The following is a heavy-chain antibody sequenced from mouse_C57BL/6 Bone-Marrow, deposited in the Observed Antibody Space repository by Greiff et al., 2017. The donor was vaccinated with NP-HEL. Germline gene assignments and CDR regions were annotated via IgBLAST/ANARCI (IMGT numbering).Heavy chain of an antibody. CDR1: GYTFTDYN. CDR2: INPNNGGT. D-gene: IGHD1-1*01. V-gene: IGHV1-18*01. Sequence: VQLQQSGPELVKPGASVKIPCKASGYTFTDYNMDWVKQSHGKSLEWIGDINPNNGGTIYNQKFKGKATLTVDKSSSTAYMELRSLTSEDTAVYYCARSPYYYGSRGGFAYWGQGTLVTVSA. CDR3: ARSPYYYGSRGGFAY. J-gene: IGHJ3*01.